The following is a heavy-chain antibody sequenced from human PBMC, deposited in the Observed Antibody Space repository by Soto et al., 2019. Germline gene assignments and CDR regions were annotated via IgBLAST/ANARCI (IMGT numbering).Heavy chain of an antibody. J-gene: IGHJ4*02. D-gene: IGHD5-12*01. CDR1: DFPFTNTW. Sequence: GGSLRLSCAASDFPFTNTWMNWFRQAPVKGLEWVGRIKSRSDGGTADYAAPAKGRFIISRDDSKNMLFLQMNSPQIEDTAVYYCTTDKNGYTPRDPEYWGQGTLVTVSS. CDR2: IKSRSDGGTA. V-gene: IGHV3-15*07. CDR3: TTDKNGYTPRDPEY.